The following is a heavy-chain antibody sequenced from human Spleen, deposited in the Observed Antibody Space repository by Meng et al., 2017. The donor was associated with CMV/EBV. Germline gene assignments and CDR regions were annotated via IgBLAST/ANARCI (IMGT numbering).Heavy chain of an antibody. V-gene: IGHV3-9*01. J-gene: IGHJ4*02. Sequence: SLKISCAASAFTFDDYAMHWVRQAPGKGLEWVSGISWNSGSIGYADSVKGRFTISRDNAKNSLYLQMNSLRAEDTALYYCAKGGLYCSSTSCYWDYWGQGTLVTVSS. D-gene: IGHD2-2*01. CDR1: AFTFDDYA. CDR2: ISWNSGSI. CDR3: AKGGLYCSSTSCYWDY.